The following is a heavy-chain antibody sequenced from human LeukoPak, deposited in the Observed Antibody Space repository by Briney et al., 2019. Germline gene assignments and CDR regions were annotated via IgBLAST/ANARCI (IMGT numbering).Heavy chain of an antibody. J-gene: IGHJ4*02. CDR1: GFTFSSYW. V-gene: IGHV3-74*01. CDR3: ARGRNYYDSSGYRFDY. CDR2: INTDGSST. D-gene: IGHD3-22*01. Sequence: GGALRLSCAASGFTFSSYWMHWVRQAPGKALVWFSRINTDGSSTSYADSVKGRFTISRDNAKNTLYLQMNSLRAEDTAVYYCARGRNYYDSSGYRFDYWGQGTLVTVSS.